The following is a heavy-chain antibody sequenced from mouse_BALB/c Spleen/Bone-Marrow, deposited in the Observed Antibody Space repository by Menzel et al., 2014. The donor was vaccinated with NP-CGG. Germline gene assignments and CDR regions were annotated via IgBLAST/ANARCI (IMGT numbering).Heavy chain of an antibody. CDR1: GFTFTDYY. V-gene: IGHV7-3*02. CDR2: IRNKANGYTT. CDR3: ARNYDGAMDY. Sequence: EVHLVESGGGLVQPGGSLRLSCATSGFTFTDYYMSWVRQPPGKALEWLGFIRNKANGYTTEYSASVKGRFTISRDNSQSILYLQMNTLRAEGSATYYCARNYDGAMDYWGQGTSVTVSS. D-gene: IGHD2-12*01. J-gene: IGHJ4*01.